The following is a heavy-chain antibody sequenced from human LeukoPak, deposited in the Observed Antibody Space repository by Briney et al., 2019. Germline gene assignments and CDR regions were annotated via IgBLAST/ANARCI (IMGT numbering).Heavy chain of an antibody. V-gene: IGHV3-66*01. CDR2: IYSGGST. CDR1: GFTVSSNY. CDR3: ARDLLVAGRTPPDAFDI. Sequence: GGSLRLSCAASGFTVSSNYMSWVRQAPGKGLEWVSVIYSGGSTYYADSVKGRFTISRDNSKNTLYLQMNSLRAEDTAVYYCARDLLVAGRTPPDAFDIWGQGTMVTVSS. J-gene: IGHJ3*02. D-gene: IGHD6-19*01.